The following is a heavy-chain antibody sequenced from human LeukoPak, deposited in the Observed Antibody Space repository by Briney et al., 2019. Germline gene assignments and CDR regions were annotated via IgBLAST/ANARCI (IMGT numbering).Heavy chain of an antibody. D-gene: IGHD5-24*01. CDR3: ARDTLIWEGGYNSEGVFTYYYMDV. V-gene: IGHV4-38-2*02. CDR2: IYHSGST. Sequence: SETLSLTCTVSRYSISSGYYWGWIRQPPGKGLEWIGSIYHSGSTYYNPSLKSRVTISVDTSKNQFSLKLSSVTAADTAVYYCARDTLIWEGGYNSEGVFTYYYMDVWGKGTTVTVSS. J-gene: IGHJ6*03. CDR1: RYSISSGYY.